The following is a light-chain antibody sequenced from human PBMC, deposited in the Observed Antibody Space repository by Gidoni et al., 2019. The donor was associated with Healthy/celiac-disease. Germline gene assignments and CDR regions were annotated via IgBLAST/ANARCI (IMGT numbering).Light chain of an antibody. CDR2: DAS. J-gene: IGKJ5*01. CDR3: QQRSNWPIT. Sequence: ELVLPQSPATLSLSPGERATLSCRASQSVSSYVAWYQQTPGQAPRLLIYDASNRATGIPARFSGSGSGTDFTLTISSLEPEDFAVYYCQQRSNWPITFGQGTRLEIK. CDR1: QSVSSY. V-gene: IGKV3-11*01.